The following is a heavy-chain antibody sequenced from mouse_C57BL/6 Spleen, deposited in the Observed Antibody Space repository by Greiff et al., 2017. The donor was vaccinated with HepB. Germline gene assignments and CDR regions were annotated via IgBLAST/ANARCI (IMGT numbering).Heavy chain of an antibody. CDR1: GYTFTDYN. D-gene: IGHD1-1*01. V-gene: IGHV1-18*01. Sequence: EVQLQESGPELVKPGASVKIPCKASGYTFTDYNMDWVKQSHGKSLEWIGDINPNNGGTIYNQKFKGKATLTVDKSSSTAYMELRSLTSEDTAVYYCARTALITTVVATPFDYWGQGTTLTVSS. CDR2: INPNNGGT. CDR3: ARTALITTVVATPFDY. J-gene: IGHJ2*01.